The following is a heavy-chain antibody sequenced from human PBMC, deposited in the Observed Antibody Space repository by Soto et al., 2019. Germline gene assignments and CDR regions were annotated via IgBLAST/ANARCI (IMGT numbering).Heavy chain of an antibody. Sequence: QVQFMQSGAEVKKPGASVKVSCKASGYTFNSHAIHWVRQAPGQRPEWLGWINAANGNTYYSEKFEGRVTFSRDTAATTVNMELTSRTSEDAAIYYCGRDQSGIGYYVDWFDPWGQGTLVTVSS. J-gene: IGHJ5*02. CDR2: INAANGNT. CDR1: GYTFNSHA. V-gene: IGHV1-3*01. D-gene: IGHD3-10*02. CDR3: GRDQSGIGYYVDWFDP.